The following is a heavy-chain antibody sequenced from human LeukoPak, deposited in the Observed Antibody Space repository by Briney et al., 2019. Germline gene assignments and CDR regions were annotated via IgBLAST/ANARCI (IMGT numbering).Heavy chain of an antibody. CDR2: IYYSGST. CDR3: ARPVKSPLEMATIEGAFDI. J-gene: IGHJ3*02. CDR1: GGSISSSSYY. V-gene: IGHV4-39*01. Sequence: SETLSLTCTVSGGSISSSSYYWGWIRQPPGKGLEWIGSIYYSGSTYYNPSLKSRVTISVDTSKNQFSLKLSSVTAADTAVYYCARPVKSPLEMATIEGAFDIWGQGTMVTVSS. D-gene: IGHD5-24*01.